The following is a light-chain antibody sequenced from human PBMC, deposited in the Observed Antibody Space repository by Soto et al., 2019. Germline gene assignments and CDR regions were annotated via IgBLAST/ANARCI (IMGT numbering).Light chain of an antibody. CDR2: DAS. Sequence: EIVLTQSPAPLSLSPGERATLSCRASQSVSSYLAWYQQKPGQAPRLLIYDASNRATGIPARFSGSGSGTDFTLTISSLEPEDFAVYYCQQRSNWPLFGQGTRLEI. V-gene: IGKV3-11*01. CDR1: QSVSSY. CDR3: QQRSNWPL. J-gene: IGKJ5*01.